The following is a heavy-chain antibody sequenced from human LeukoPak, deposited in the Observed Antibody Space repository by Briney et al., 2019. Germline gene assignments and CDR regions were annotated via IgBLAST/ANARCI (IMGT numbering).Heavy chain of an antibody. CDR3: VRHISDSSFFDP. CDR1: GGSISSSSYF. D-gene: IGHD2-15*01. J-gene: IGHJ5*02. V-gene: IGHV4-39*01. CDR2: INYSGST. Sequence: SETLSLTCTVSGGSISSSSYFYGWIRQSPGKGLEWLGYINYSGSTYYSPSLKSRVTISVDTSRNQFSLKLTSVTAADTAVYYGVRHISDSSFFDPWGLGTLVTVSS.